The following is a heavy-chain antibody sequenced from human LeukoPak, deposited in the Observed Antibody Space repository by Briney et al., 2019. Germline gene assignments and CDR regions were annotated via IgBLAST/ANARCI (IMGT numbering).Heavy chain of an antibody. D-gene: IGHD3-22*01. Sequence: GGSLRLSCAASGFTFSSYSMNWVRQAPGKGLEWVSSISSSSSYIYYADSVKGRFTISRDNAKNSLYLQMNSLRPEDTALYYCAKDIGRYDTSRYSFNYWGQGPLVTVSS. CDR2: ISSSSSYI. CDR3: AKDIGRYDTSRYSFNY. V-gene: IGHV3-21*04. J-gene: IGHJ4*02. CDR1: GFTFSSYS.